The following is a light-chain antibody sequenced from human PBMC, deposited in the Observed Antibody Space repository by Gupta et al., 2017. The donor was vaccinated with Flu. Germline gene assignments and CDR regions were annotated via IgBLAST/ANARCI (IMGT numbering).Light chain of an antibody. V-gene: IGKV1-5*03. J-gene: IGKJ2*01. CDR1: QSIGDW. CDR3: QQHNSYPYT. CDR2: KAS. Sequence: DVQMTQSPSTLSASVGDRVTITCRASQSIGDWLVWYQQKPGKAPNLLILKASTSGSGVPSRFSGGGSGKDFNRNISSRQPEDFGTYFCQQHNSYPYTFGLGTRLEI.